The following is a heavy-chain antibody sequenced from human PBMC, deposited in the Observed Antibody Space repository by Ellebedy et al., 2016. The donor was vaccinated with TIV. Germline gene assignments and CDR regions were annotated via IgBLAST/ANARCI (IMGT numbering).Heavy chain of an antibody. V-gene: IGHV4-38-2*02. Sequence: SETLSLTCTVSGYSISSGYFWGWIRQPPGKGLEWIGSIYYSGSTYYNPSLKSRVTMSVDTPKNQFSLKMTSVTAADTAVYYCARGRHTNYYYHMDVWGKGTTVTVSS. CDR3: ARGRHTNYYYHMDV. D-gene: IGHD2-2*01. CDR1: GYSISSGYF. J-gene: IGHJ6*03. CDR2: IYYSGST.